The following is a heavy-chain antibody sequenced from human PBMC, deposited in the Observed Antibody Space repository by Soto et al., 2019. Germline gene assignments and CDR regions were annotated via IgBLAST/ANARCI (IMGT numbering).Heavy chain of an antibody. J-gene: IGHJ4*02. Sequence: QVQLVQSGAEVKKPGASVKVSCKASGYTFTSYGISWVRQAPGQGLEWMGWISAYNGNTNYAQKLQGRVTMTTDTSTSTAYTELRSLRSDDTAVYYCARDQPQYYYDSSGYFDYWGQGTLVTVSS. D-gene: IGHD3-22*01. CDR2: ISAYNGNT. V-gene: IGHV1-18*01. CDR3: ARDQPQYYYDSSGYFDY. CDR1: GYTFTSYG.